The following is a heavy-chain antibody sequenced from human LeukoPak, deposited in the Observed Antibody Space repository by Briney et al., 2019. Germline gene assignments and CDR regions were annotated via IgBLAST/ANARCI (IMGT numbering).Heavy chain of an antibody. CDR3: ARISAGRYGMDV. D-gene: IGHD6-6*01. V-gene: IGHV4-31*03. CDR2: DYYTGST. Sequence: PSETLSLTCTVSGGSVTSGGYYWSWIRQHPEKGLEWIGYDYYTGSTYYNPSLKSRVTISSDTSKNQFSLKVSSVTAADTAVYYCARISAGRYGMDVWGQGTTVTVSS. CDR1: GGSVTSGGYY. J-gene: IGHJ6*02.